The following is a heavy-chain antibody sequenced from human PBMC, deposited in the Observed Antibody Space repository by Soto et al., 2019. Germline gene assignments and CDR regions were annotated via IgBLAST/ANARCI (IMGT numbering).Heavy chain of an antibody. V-gene: IGHV1-18*01. CDR3: AREGGFCGGDCYYYYGMDV. J-gene: IGHJ6*02. CDR1: GYTFTSYG. D-gene: IGHD2-21*02. Sequence: ASVKVSCKASGYTFTSYGISWVRQAPGQGLEWMGWISAYNGNTNYAQKLQGRVTMTTDTSTSTAYMELRSLRSDDTAVYYCAREGGFCGGDCYYYYGMDVWGQGTTVTVSS. CDR2: ISAYNGNT.